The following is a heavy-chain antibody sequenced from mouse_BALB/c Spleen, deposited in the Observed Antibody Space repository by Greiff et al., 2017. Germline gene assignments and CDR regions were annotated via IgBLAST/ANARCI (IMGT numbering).Heavy chain of an antibody. CDR1: GYSFTGYY. CDR3: ARSGVTTATGAMDY. J-gene: IGHJ4*01. CDR2: INPYNGAT. V-gene: IGHV1-31*01. D-gene: IGHD1-2*01. Sequence: VQLQQSGPELVKPGASVKISCKASGYSFTGYYMHWVKQSHVKSLEWIGRINPYNGATSYNQNFKDKASLTVDKSSSTAYMELHSLTSEDSAVYYCARSGVTTATGAMDYWGQGTSVTVSS.